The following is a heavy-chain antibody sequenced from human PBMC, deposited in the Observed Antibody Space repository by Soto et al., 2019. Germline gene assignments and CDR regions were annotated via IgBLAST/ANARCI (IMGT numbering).Heavy chain of an antibody. D-gene: IGHD5-12*01. CDR2: INAGNGNT. Sequence: ASVKVSRKASGYSFTSYAMHWVRQAPGQRLEWMGWINAGNGNTKYSQKFQGRVTITTDTSTSTAYMELRSLRSDDTAVYYCAREASGYDDYWGQGTLVTVSS. CDR1: GYSFTSYA. CDR3: AREASGYDDY. J-gene: IGHJ4*02. V-gene: IGHV1-3*01.